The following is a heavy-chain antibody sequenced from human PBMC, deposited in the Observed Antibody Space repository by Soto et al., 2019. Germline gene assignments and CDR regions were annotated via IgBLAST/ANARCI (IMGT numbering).Heavy chain of an antibody. CDR3: ARVAFGSSWGYDAFDM. D-gene: IGHD1-26*01. CDR2: INSDGSST. V-gene: IGHV3-74*01. CDR1: GFTFSSYW. Sequence: EVQLVESGGGLVQPGGSLRLSCAASGFTFSSYWMHWVRQAPGKGLVWVSRINSDGSSTSYADSVKGRFTISRDNAKNTLYLQMNSLRAEDTAVYYCARVAFGSSWGYDAFDMWGQGTMVTVSS. J-gene: IGHJ3*02.